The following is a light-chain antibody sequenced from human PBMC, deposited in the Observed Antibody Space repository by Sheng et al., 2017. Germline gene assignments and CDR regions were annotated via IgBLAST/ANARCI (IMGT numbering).Light chain of an antibody. CDR3: SSYAGSNNVL. Sequence: QSALTQPPSASGSPGQSVTFSCTGTGRDIGAYNYVSWYQQHPGTAPKLMIYEVTKRPSGVPDRFSGSKSGNTASLTVSGLQPEDEADYYCSSYAGSNNVLFGGGTKLTVL. CDR2: EVT. J-gene: IGLJ2*01. CDR1: GRDIGAYNY. V-gene: IGLV2-8*01.